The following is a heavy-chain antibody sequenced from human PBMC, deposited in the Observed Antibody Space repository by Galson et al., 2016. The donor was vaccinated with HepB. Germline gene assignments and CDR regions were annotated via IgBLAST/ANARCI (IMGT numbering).Heavy chain of an antibody. J-gene: IGHJ4*02. Sequence: PALVKPTQTLTLTCTFSGISLSTNGVGVGWIRQPPGKALEWLALIYWNDDKRYSPSLRSRLTITKDTSKNQVVLTMTNMDPVDTGTYYCAQFQSNTALYRWGQGTLVTVSS. CDR2: IYWNDDK. CDR3: AQFQSNTALYR. CDR1: GISLSTNGVG. V-gene: IGHV2-5*01. D-gene: IGHD2-21*02.